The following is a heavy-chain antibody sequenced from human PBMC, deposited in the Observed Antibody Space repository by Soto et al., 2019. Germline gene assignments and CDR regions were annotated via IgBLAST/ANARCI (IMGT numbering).Heavy chain of an antibody. V-gene: IGHV3-48*01. J-gene: IGHJ6*03. CDR3: ARDRPVDVVPTIPTYYYDMDV. D-gene: IGHD5-12*01. Sequence: EVHLVESGGGLVQPGGSLRLSCAASGLIFSSYSMNWVRQAPGKGLEWVSYIDSSSSDIYYADSVRGRFTISRDNAKKSLFLQMNSLRAEDTAVYYCARDRPVDVVPTIPTYYYDMDVWGKGTTVTVSS. CDR1: GLIFSSYS. CDR2: IDSSSSDI.